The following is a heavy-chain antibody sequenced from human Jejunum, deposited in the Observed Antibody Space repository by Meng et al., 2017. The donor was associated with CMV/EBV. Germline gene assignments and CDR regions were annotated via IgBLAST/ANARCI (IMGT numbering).Heavy chain of an antibody. CDR3: ARDRNWICDY. D-gene: IGHD1-1*01. J-gene: IGHJ4*02. CDR2: ISHDGTIT. CDR1: GFTFSSDV. Sequence: CAASGFTFSSDVMHWVRQAPGKGLVWVARISHDGTITTYVDSVKGRFTISRDNARNTLYLQMNSLRAEDTAVYYCARDRNWICDYWGRGTLVTVSS. V-gene: IGHV3-74*03.